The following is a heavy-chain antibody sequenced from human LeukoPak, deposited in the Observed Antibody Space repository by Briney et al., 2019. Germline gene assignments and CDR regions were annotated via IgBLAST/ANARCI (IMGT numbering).Heavy chain of an antibody. D-gene: IGHD6-13*01. CDR2: ISSSSSYI. CDR1: GFTFSSYS. V-gene: IGHV3-21*01. CDR3: ARDQAAAGTIGY. J-gene: IGHJ4*02. Sequence: GGSLRLSCAASGFTFSSYSMNWVRQAPGKGLEWVSSISSSSSYIYYADSVKGRFTTSRDNAKNSLYLQMNSLRAEDTAVYYCARDQAAAGTIGYWGQGTLVTASS.